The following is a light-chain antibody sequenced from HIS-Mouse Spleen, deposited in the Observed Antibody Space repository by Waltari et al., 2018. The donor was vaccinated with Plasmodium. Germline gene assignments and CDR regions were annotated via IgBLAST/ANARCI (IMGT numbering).Light chain of an antibody. V-gene: IGLV2-8*01. J-gene: IGLJ2*01. Sequence: QSALTQPPSASGSPGQSVTISCTGTSSDVGGYYYVSWYQQHPGTDPKLLIYEVSQRPAGVPERFAVSKSGNTASLTVSGLQAEDEADYYCSSYAGSNNLVFGGGTKLTVL. CDR2: EVS. CDR3: SSYAGSNNLV. CDR1: SSDVGGYYY.